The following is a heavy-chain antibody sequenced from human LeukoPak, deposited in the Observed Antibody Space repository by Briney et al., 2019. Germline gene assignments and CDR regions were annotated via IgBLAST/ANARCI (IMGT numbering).Heavy chain of an antibody. CDR3: ARDKGDYDTSGSLFVF. D-gene: IGHD3-22*01. CDR1: GFTFSRNW. CDR2: IKQDGSEK. Sequence: GGSLRLSCAASGFTFSRNWMSWVRQVPRKGLEWVANIKQDGSEKYYVDSVKGRFTISRDNSRNSLYLQMDSLRAEDTAVYYCARDKGDYDTSGSLFVFGGQGTLVTISS. J-gene: IGHJ4*02. V-gene: IGHV3-7*03.